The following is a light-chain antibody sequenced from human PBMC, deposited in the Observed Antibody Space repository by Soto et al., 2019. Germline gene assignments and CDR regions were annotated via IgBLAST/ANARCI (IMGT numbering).Light chain of an antibody. J-gene: IGLJ2*01. CDR3: ETWDSNTRV. V-gene: IGLV4-60*02. CDR1: SGHSSYI. Sequence: QPVLTQSSSASASLGSSVKLTCTLSSGHSSYIIAWHQQQPGKAPRYLMKLEGSGSYNKGSGVPDRFSGSSSGADCYLTISNLQFEDEANYYCETWDSNTRVFGGGTKVTVL. CDR2: LEGSGSY.